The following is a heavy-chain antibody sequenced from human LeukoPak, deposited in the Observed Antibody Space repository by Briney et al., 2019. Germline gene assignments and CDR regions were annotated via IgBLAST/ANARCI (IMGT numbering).Heavy chain of an antibody. J-gene: IGHJ4*02. D-gene: IGHD3-10*01. Sequence: PSETLSLTCTVSGGSISSSSYYWGWIRQPPGKGLEWIGSIYYSGSTYYNPSLKSRVTISVDTSKNQFSLKLSSVTAADTAVYYCARYREPYGSPIDYWGQGTLVTVSS. CDR2: IYYSGST. V-gene: IGHV4-39*07. CDR3: ARYREPYGSPIDY. CDR1: GGSISSSSYY.